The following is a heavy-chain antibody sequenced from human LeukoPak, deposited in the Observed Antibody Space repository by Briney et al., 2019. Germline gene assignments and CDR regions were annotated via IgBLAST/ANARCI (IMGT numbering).Heavy chain of an antibody. J-gene: IGHJ4*02. CDR2: ISSNGGST. Sequence: GGSLRLSCSASGFTFSSYAMHWVRQAPGKGLEYVSAISSNGGSTYYADSVKGRFTISRDNSKNTLYLQMSSLRAKDTAVYYCVRASPCSGGSCYWGWDFDYWGQGTLVTVSS. CDR1: GFTFSSYA. V-gene: IGHV3-64D*06. D-gene: IGHD2-15*01. CDR3: VRASPCSGGSCYWGWDFDY.